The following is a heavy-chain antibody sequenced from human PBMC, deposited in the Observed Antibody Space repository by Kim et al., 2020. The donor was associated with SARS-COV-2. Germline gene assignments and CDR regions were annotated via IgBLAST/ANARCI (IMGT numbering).Heavy chain of an antibody. D-gene: IGHD6-13*01. CDR1: GGSISSSSYY. V-gene: IGHV4-39*07. CDR2: IYYSGST. CDR3: ARXXKLSRGAFDI. J-gene: IGHJ3*02. Sequence: SETLSLTCTVSGGSISSSSYYWGWIRQPPGKGLEWIGSIYYSGSTYYNPSLKSXXXXSVXTSKNQFSLKLSSVTAADXAVXXXARXXKLSRGAFDIXGQGT.